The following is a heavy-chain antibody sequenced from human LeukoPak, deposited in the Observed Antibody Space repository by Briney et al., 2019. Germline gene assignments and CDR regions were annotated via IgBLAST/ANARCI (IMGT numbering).Heavy chain of an antibody. CDR1: GFTFSSYW. CDR3: AELGITMIGGV. D-gene: IGHD3-10*02. CDR2: IKKDGSEK. J-gene: IGHJ6*04. Sequence: TGGSLRLSCAASGFTFSSYWMSWVRQAPGKGLEWVANIKKDGSEKYYVDSVKGRFTISRDNAKNSLYLQVNSLRAEDTAVYYCAELGITMIGGVWGKGTTVTISS. V-gene: IGHV3-7*01.